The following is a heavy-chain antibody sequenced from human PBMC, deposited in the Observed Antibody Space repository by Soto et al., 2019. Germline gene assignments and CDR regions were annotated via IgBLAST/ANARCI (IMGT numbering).Heavy chain of an antibody. D-gene: IGHD3-3*01. CDR2: INAGNGNT. CDR1: GYTFTSYG. Sequence: ASVKVSCKASGYTFTSYGISWVRQAPGQGLEWMGWINAGNGNTKYSQKFQGRVTITRDTSASTAYMELSSLRSEDTAVYYCARDRVTIFGVVFNWFDPWGQGTLVTVSS. CDR3: ARDRVTIFGVVFNWFDP. J-gene: IGHJ5*02. V-gene: IGHV1-3*01.